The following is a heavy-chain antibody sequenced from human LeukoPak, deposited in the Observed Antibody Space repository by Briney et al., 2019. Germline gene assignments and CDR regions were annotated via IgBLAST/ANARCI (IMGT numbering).Heavy chain of an antibody. Sequence: GGSLRLSCAASGFTFSSYAMSWVRQAPGRGLEWVSAISNTGGSTYYADSVKGRFTISRDKSKNTLSLQMNSLRAEDTAVYYCAQQVGYCSSGSCYFTYWGQGTLVTVSS. J-gene: IGHJ1*01. D-gene: IGHD2-15*01. V-gene: IGHV3-23*01. CDR3: AQQVGYCSSGSCYFTY. CDR1: GFTFSSYA. CDR2: ISNTGGST.